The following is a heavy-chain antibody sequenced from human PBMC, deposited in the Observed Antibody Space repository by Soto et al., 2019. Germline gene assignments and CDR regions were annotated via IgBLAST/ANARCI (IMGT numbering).Heavy chain of an antibody. V-gene: IGHV4-39*01. Sequence: QLQLQESGPGLVKPSETLSLTCTVSGGSISSSSYYWGWIRQPPGKGLEWIGSIYYSGSTYYNPSLKSRVTISVDTSKNQFSLKLSSVTAADTAVYYCASRPKRIQQNWFDPWGQGTLVTVSS. CDR3: ASRPKRIQQNWFDP. CDR2: IYYSGST. D-gene: IGHD5-18*01. CDR1: GGSISSSSYY. J-gene: IGHJ5*02.